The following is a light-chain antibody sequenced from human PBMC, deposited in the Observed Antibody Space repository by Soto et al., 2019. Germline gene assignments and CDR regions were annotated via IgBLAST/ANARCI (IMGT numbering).Light chain of an antibody. CDR3: SSYTSSSTLNYV. Sequence: QSALTQPASVSGSPGQSITISCTGTSSDVGGYNYVSWYQQHPDKAPKLMIYDVSNRPSGVSYRFSGSKSGNTASLTISGLQAEDEADYYCSSYTSSSTLNYVFGTGTKLTVL. J-gene: IGLJ1*01. V-gene: IGLV2-14*03. CDR2: DVS. CDR1: SSDVGGYNY.